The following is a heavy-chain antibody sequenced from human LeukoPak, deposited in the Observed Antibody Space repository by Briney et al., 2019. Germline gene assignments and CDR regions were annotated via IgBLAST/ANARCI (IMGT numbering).Heavy chain of an antibody. J-gene: IGHJ2*01. CDR1: GFTFSSYA. V-gene: IGHV3-23*01. CDR2: ISGSGGST. Sequence: GGSLRLSCAASGFTFSSYAMSWVRQAPGKGLEWVSAISGSGGSTYYADSMKGRFTISRDNSKNTLSLQLNSLRADDTAIYYCARDWYFDLWGRGTLVTVSS. CDR3: ARDWYFDL.